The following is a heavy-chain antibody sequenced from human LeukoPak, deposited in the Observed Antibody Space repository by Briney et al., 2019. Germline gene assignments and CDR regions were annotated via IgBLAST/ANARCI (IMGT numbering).Heavy chain of an antibody. V-gene: IGHV5-10-1*01. CDR2: IGPSDSYT. CDR1: GYSFTSYW. D-gene: IGHD3-22*01. Sequence: GESLKISCKGSGYSFTSYWISWVRQMPGKGLEWMGRIGPSDSYTNYSPSFQGHVTISADKSISTAYLQWSSLKASDTAMYYCARVEYYDTSGYLTFDIWGPGTMVTVSS. J-gene: IGHJ3*02. CDR3: ARVEYYDTSGYLTFDI.